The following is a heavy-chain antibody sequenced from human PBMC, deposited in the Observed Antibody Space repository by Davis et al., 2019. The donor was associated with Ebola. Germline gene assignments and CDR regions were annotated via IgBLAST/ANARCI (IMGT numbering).Heavy chain of an antibody. J-gene: IGHJ5*02. CDR1: GGSISSSSYY. CDR3: AAILWGSGTWHVDP. Sequence: SETLSLTCTVSGGSISSSSYYWGWIRQPPGKGLEWIGSIYYSGSTYYNPSLKSRVTISVDTSKNQFSLKLSSVTAADTAVYYCAAILWGSGTWHVDPWGQGNLVTVS. V-gene: IGHV4-39*01. D-gene: IGHD3-10*01. CDR2: IYYSGST.